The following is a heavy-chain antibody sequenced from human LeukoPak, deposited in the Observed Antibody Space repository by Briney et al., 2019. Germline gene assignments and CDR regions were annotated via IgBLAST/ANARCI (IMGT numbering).Heavy chain of an antibody. D-gene: IGHD4-17*01. CDR3: AKGRNEDGDAALNY. Sequence: GRSLRLSCSASGFTFSSYAMHWVRQAPGKGLEWVEAISYDGSNKYFADSVKGRFTISRDNSKNTLYLQMNTLRAEDTAAYHCAKGRNEDGDAALNYWGQGTLVTVSS. V-gene: IGHV3-30*18. CDR2: ISYDGSNK. J-gene: IGHJ4*02. CDR1: GFTFSSYA.